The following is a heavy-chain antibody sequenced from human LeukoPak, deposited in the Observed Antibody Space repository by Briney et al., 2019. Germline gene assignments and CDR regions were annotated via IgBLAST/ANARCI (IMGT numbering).Heavy chain of an antibody. D-gene: IGHD6-6*01. CDR1: GGSISSSNW. Sequence: SETLSLTCAVSGGSISSSNWWSWVRQPPGKGLEWIGEIYHSGSTNYNPSLKGRVTISVDKSKNQFSLKLSSVTAADTAVYYCARVGTYSSSSGAIDYWGQGTLVTVSS. CDR3: ARVGTYSSSSGAIDY. J-gene: IGHJ4*02. V-gene: IGHV4-4*02. CDR2: IYHSGST.